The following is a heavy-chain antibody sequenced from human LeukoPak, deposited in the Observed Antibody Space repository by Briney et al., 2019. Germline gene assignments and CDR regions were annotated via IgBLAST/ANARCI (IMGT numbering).Heavy chain of an antibody. V-gene: IGHV4-34*01. CDR1: GGSFSGYY. CDR2: INHSGST. CDR3: ARAARYGSRFDY. J-gene: IGHJ4*02. D-gene: IGHD5-18*01. Sequence: SETLSLTCAVYGGSFSGYYWSWIRRPPGKGLEWIGEINHSGSTNYNPSLKSRVTISVDTSKNQFSLKLSSVTAADTAVYYCARAARYGSRFDYWGQGTLVTVSS.